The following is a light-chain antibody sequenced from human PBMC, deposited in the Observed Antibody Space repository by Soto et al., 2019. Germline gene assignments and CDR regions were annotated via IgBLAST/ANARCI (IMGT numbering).Light chain of an antibody. V-gene: IGLV2-23*01. CDR3: CSYAGSSTLYV. J-gene: IGLJ1*01. CDR2: EGN. CDR1: SSHIGSSNL. Sequence: QSALTQPASVSGSPGQSITISCTASSSHIGSSNLVSWYQHHSGKAPKLIIYEGNKRPSGVSNRFSGSKSGKTASLTISGLQAEDEGTYYCCSYAGSSTLYVFGTGTKVTVL.